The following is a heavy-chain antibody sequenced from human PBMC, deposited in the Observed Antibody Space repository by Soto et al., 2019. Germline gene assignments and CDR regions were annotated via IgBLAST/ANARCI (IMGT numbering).Heavy chain of an antibody. CDR2: IFPIDSDT. CDR1: GYTFTRNW. J-gene: IGHJ3*01. D-gene: IGHD2-21*02. Sequence: HGESLKISCKVSGYTFTRNWIGGVRQMPGKGLEWMGIIFPIDSDTRYSPSSQGQVTISADNSISTAYLQWSSLKASDTAIYYCATPGGRDFNAFDVWGQGTMVTVSS. V-gene: IGHV5-51*01. CDR3: ATPGGRDFNAFDV.